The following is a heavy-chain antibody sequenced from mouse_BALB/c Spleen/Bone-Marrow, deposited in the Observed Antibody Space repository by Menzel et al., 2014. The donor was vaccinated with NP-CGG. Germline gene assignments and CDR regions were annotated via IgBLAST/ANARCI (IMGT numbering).Heavy chain of an antibody. V-gene: IGHV1S56*01. J-gene: IGHJ4*01. CDR2: IYPGNVNT. CDR1: GYTFTSYY. CDR3: ARERRSRAMDY. Sequence: VKLQESGPELVKPGASVRISCKASGYTFTSYYIHWVKQRPGQGLEWIGWIYPGNVNTKYNEKFKGKATLTADKSSSTAYMQLSSLTSEDSAVYFCARERRSRAMDYWGQGTSVTVSS.